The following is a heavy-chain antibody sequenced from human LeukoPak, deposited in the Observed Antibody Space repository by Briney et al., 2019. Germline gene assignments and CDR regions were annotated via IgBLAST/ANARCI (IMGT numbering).Heavy chain of an antibody. V-gene: IGHV1-18*01. Sequence: ASVKVSCKASGYTFTNYAVNWVRQAPGQGLEWMGWISGYNDNTKYAQKLQGRVTMTTDTSTSTAYMELRSLRSDDTAVYYCATAGDAIDSVMIWDFWGQGTLVTVSS. J-gene: IGHJ4*02. CDR1: GYTFTNYA. D-gene: IGHD3/OR15-3a*01. CDR2: ISGYNDNT. CDR3: ATAGDAIDSVMIWDF.